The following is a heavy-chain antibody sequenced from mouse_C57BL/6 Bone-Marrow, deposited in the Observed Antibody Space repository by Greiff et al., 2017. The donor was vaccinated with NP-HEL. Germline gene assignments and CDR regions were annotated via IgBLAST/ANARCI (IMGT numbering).Heavy chain of an antibody. J-gene: IGHJ1*03. CDR2: INPSSGYT. V-gene: IGHV1-4*01. D-gene: IGHD1-2*01. CDR3: ERRDYYGRLWYCDV. Sequence: VQLQQSGAELARPGASVKMSCKASGYTFTSYTMHWVKQRPGQGLEWIGYINPSSGYTKYNQKFKDKATLTADKSSSTAYMQLSNLTSEDSAVYYCERRDYYGRLWYCDVWGTGTTVTVSS. CDR1: GYTFTSYT.